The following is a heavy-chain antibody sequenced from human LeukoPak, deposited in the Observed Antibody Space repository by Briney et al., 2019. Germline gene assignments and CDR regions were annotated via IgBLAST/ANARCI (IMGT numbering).Heavy chain of an antibody. CDR2: ISYDGNNE. D-gene: IGHD5-12*01. Sequence: GRSLRLSCAASGFSFSTYVFHWVRQAPGKGLEWVAAISYDGNNEYYADSVKGRFTISRDNSKNTLYMQMNSLRPEDTAVYYCAGEFWDTVAIGIFDYWGQGALVTVSS. CDR3: AGEFWDTVAIGIFDY. J-gene: IGHJ4*02. CDR1: GFSFSTYV. V-gene: IGHV3-30-3*01.